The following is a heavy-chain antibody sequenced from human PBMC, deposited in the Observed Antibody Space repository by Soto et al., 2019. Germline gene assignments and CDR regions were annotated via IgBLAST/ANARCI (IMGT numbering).Heavy chain of an antibody. CDR3: ARAESLRFLEWLFPFDY. V-gene: IGHV1-18*01. J-gene: IGHJ4*02. CDR2: ISAYNGNT. CDR1: GYTFTSYG. Sequence: QVQMVQSGAEVKKPGASVKVSCKASGYTFTSYGISWVRQAPGQGLEWMGWISAYNGNTNYAQKLQGRVTMTTDTSTRTAYMELRSLRSDDTAVYYCARAESLRFLEWLFPFDYWGQGTLVTVSS. D-gene: IGHD3-3*01.